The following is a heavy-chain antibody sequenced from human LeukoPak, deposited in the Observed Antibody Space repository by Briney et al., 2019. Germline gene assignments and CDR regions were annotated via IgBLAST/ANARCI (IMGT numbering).Heavy chain of an antibody. D-gene: IGHD6-13*01. V-gene: IGHV1-3*01. J-gene: IGHJ4*02. CDR3: ATVFKAAAGTGFDY. CDR1: GYTFTSYA. Sequence: GASVKVSCKASGYTFTSYAMHWVRQAPGQRLEWMGWINAGNGNTKYSQKFQGRVTITRDTSASTAYMELSSLRSEDTAVYYCATVFKAAAGTGFDYWGQGTLVTVSS. CDR2: INAGNGNT.